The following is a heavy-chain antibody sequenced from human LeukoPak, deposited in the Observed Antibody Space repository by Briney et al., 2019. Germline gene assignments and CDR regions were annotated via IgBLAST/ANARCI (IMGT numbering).Heavy chain of an antibody. D-gene: IGHD3-16*01. CDR3: ARAGGVIGAFDI. V-gene: IGHV4-34*01. Sequence: SETLSLTCAVYGGSFSGYYWSWIRQPPGKGLEWIGEINHSGSTNYNPSLKSRVTISVDTSKNQFSLKLSSVTAADTAVYYCARAGGVIGAFDIWGQGTMVTVSS. J-gene: IGHJ3*02. CDR1: GGSFSGYY. CDR2: INHSGST.